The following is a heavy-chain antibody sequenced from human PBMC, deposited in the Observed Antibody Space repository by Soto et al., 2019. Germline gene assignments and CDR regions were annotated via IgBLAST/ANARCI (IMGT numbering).Heavy chain of an antibody. CDR2: ISWNSGSI. J-gene: IGHJ3*02. Sequence: GGSLRLSCAASGFTFDDYAMHWVRQAPGKGLEWVSGISWNSGSIGYADSVKGRFTISRDNAKNSLYLQMNSLRAEDTALYYCAKDMGAYCGGDCYSYAFDIWGQGAMVTVSS. V-gene: IGHV3-9*01. D-gene: IGHD2-21*01. CDR1: GFTFDDYA. CDR3: AKDMGAYCGGDCYSYAFDI.